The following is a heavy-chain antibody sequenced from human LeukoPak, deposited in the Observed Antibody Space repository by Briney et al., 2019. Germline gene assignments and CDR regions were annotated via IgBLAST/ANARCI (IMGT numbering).Heavy chain of an antibody. CDR1: GFTFSSYW. D-gene: IGHD6-19*01. Sequence: GGSLRLSCAASGFTFSSYWMSWVRQAPGKGLEWVANIKQDGSEKYYVDSVKGRFTISRDNAKNSLYLQMNSLRAEDTAVYYCARDYGRTRRGAVAGNYWGQGTLVTVSS. V-gene: IGHV3-7*01. CDR3: ARDYGRTRRGAVAGNY. J-gene: IGHJ4*02. CDR2: IKQDGSEK.